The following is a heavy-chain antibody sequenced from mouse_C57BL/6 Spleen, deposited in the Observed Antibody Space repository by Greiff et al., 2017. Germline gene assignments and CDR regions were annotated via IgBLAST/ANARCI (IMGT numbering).Heavy chain of an antibody. D-gene: IGHD1-1*01. V-gene: IGHV14-1*01. CDR1: GFNLTDYC. CDR3: TTADYYGSTRFAY. CDR2: IDPEDGGT. J-gene: IGHJ3*01. Sequence: VQLQQSGAELVRPGASVKLSCTASGFNLTDYCMHWVKQRPGQGLEWIGRIDPEDGGTEYTPKFQGKATLTADTSSSTAYLQLSSLTSEDTAVYYCTTADYYGSTRFAYWGQGTLVTVSA.